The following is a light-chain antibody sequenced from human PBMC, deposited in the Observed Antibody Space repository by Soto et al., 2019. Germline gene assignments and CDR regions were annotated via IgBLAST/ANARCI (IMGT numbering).Light chain of an antibody. CDR2: ATS. V-gene: IGKV3-20*01. Sequence: EIVLTQSPGTLSLSPGERATLSCGASQTVNSDYLAWFQQRPGQAPRLLIFATSRRATDIPDRFSGSGSGTDFTLAIRRLEPEDFAVYYCHQFGYSPRTFGQGTKVDI. CDR1: QTVNSDY. J-gene: IGKJ1*01. CDR3: HQFGYSPRT.